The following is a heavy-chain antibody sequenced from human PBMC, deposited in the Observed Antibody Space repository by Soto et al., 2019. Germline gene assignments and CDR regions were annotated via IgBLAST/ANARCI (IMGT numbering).Heavy chain of an antibody. V-gene: IGHV1-69*02. CDR2: IIPILGIA. CDR3: ASSWTISIAAAGSLDY. J-gene: IGHJ4*02. CDR1: GGTFSSYT. D-gene: IGHD6-13*01. Sequence: QVQLVQSGAEVKKPGSSVKVSCKASGGTFSSYTISWVRQAPGQGLQWMGRIIPILGIANNAQKFQGRVTITAEQSTSKAYRELSSLRSEYTAVYYCASSWTISIAAAGSLDYWGQGTLVNVSS.